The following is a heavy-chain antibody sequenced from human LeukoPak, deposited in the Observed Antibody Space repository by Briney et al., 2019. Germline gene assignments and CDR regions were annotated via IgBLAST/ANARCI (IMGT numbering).Heavy chain of an antibody. CDR2: IHYTGKA. V-gene: IGHV4-59*01. CDR1: GGSNSGNY. CDR3: ARFGPYYDMDV. Sequence: PSETLSLTCTVSGGSNSGNYWTWTRQPPGKGLEWIGHIHYTGKADYNPSLRSRITISVDTSKNQMFLKVSSVTAADTAVYYCARFGPYYDMDVWGQGTTVTVSS. D-gene: IGHD3/OR15-3a*01. J-gene: IGHJ6*02.